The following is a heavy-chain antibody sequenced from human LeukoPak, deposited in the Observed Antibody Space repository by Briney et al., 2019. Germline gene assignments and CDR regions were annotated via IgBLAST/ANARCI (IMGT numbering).Heavy chain of an antibody. CDR3: SRRISSSWYNYAFDI. Sequence: PGGSLRLSCAASGFTFSSYSMNWVRQAPGKGLEWVSYISSSGSTIYYADSVKGRFTISRDNAKNSLYLQMNSLRAEDTAVYYCSRRISSSWYNYAFDIWGQGTMVTVSS. V-gene: IGHV3-48*04. D-gene: IGHD6-13*01. J-gene: IGHJ3*02. CDR2: ISSSGSTI. CDR1: GFTFSSYS.